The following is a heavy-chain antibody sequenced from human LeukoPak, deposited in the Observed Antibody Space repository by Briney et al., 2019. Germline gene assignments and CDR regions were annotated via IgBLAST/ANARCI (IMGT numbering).Heavy chain of an antibody. Sequence: GGSLRLSCAASGFTFDSYAMTWVCQAPGKGLEWVSTVSASGAGTYFADSVKGRFTISRDNSKNTLYLQMNYLRAEDTAVYYCANNGGVAVAGSFDNWGQGTLVTVST. CDR1: GFTFDSYA. V-gene: IGHV3-23*01. CDR3: ANNGGVAVAGSFDN. CDR2: VSASGAGT. J-gene: IGHJ4*02. D-gene: IGHD6-19*01.